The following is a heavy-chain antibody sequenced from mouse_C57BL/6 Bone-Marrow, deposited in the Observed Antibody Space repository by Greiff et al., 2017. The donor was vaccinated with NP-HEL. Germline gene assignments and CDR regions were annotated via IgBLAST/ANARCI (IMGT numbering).Heavy chain of an antibody. Sequence: VQLQQPGAELVKPGASVKMSCKASGYTFTSYWITWVKQRPGQGLEWIGDIYPGSGSTNYNEKFKSKATLTVDTSSSTAYMQLSSLTSEDSAVYYCARSGTTVVAPYAMDYWGQGTSVTVSS. V-gene: IGHV1-55*01. CDR2: IYPGSGST. J-gene: IGHJ4*01. D-gene: IGHD1-1*01. CDR1: GYTFTSYW. CDR3: ARSGTTVVAPYAMDY.